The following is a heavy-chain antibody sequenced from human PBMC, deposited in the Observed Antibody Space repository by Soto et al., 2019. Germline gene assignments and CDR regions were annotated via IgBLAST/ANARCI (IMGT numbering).Heavy chain of an antibody. CDR1: GFTVSSNY. D-gene: IGHD3-3*01. CDR2: IYSGGST. Sequence: GGSLRLSCAASGFTVSSNYMSWVRQAPGKGLEWVSVIYSGGSTYYADSVKGRFTISRDNSKNTLYLQMNSLRAEDTAVYYCARDHVTIFGVVSYGMDVWGQWTTVTVSS. V-gene: IGHV3-53*01. CDR3: ARDHVTIFGVVSYGMDV. J-gene: IGHJ6*02.